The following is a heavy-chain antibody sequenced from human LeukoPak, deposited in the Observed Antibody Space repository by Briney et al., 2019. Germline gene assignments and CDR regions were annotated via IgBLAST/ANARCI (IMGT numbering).Heavy chain of an antibody. J-gene: IGHJ5*02. CDR2: ISSSSSTI. Sequence: GGSLRLSCAASGFTVSSNYMSWVRQAPGKGLEWVSYISSSSSTIYYADSVKGRFTISRDNSKNTLYLQMNSLRAEDTAVYYCAKGRRYNILTGYYVSEVDPWGQGTLVTVSS. V-gene: IGHV3-48*01. CDR1: GFTVSSNY. CDR3: AKGRRYNILTGYYVSEVDP. D-gene: IGHD3-9*01.